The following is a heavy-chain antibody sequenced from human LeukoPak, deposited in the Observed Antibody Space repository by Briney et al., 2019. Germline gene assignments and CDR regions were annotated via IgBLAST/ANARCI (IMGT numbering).Heavy chain of an antibody. CDR1: GFPFSNHA. V-gene: IGHV3-23*01. Sequence: PGGSLRLSCAASGFPFSNHAMSWVRQPPGKGLEWVSAISNGNTYYADSVRGRFTISRDDSKNMVYLQVNSLRVEDTARYYCVREAGYCASVCLKSNWFDPWGQGTLVTVSS. J-gene: IGHJ5*02. CDR3: VREAGYCASVCLKSNWFDP. CDR2: ISNGNT. D-gene: IGHD2-21*02.